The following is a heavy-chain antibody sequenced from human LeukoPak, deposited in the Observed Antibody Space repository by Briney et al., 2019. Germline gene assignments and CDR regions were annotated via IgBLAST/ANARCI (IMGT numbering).Heavy chain of an antibody. J-gene: IGHJ5*02. Sequence: SETLSLTCTVSGASISGPTSYWGWLRQPPGKGLEWIASVYSGGSAYYNPSLKSRVIISVDTSNNKFSLRLTSVTAADTAMHYCARHESGTGFDPWGQGTLVTVSS. CDR3: ARHESGTGFDP. CDR1: GASISGPTSY. V-gene: IGHV4-39*01. D-gene: IGHD5-12*01. CDR2: VYSGGSA.